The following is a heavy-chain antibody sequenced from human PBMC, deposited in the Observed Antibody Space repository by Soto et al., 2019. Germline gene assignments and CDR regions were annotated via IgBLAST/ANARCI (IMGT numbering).Heavy chain of an antibody. V-gene: IGHV4-34*01. CDR3: ARRYGDYVVDAFDI. J-gene: IGHJ3*02. D-gene: IGHD4-17*01. CDR2: INHSGST. Sequence: QVQLQQWGAGLLKPSETLSLTCAVYGGSFSGYYWSWIRQPPGKGLEWIGEINHSGSTNYNPSLKSRVTISVDTSKNQFSLKLSSVTAADTAVYYCARRYGDYVVDAFDIWGQGTMVTVSS. CDR1: GGSFSGYY.